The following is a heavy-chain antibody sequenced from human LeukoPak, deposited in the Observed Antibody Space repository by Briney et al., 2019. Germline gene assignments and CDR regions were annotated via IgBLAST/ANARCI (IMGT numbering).Heavy chain of an antibody. CDR3: ARGAYYGSGNYFDY. D-gene: IGHD3-10*01. CDR1: GGSISSYY. J-gene: IGHJ4*02. Sequence: SETLSLTCTVSGGSISSYYWSWIRQPAGKGLEWIGRIYTSGTTNYNPSLKNRVTMSVDTSKNYFSLKLSSVTAADTAVYYCARGAYYGSGNYFDYWGLGALVTVSS. V-gene: IGHV4-4*07. CDR2: IYTSGTT.